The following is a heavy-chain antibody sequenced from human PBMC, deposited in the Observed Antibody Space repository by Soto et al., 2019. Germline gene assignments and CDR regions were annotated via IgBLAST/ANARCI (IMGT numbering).Heavy chain of an antibody. CDR2: IYPGDSDT. Sequence: PGESLKISCKASGYSFTSYWIGWVRQMPGKGLEWVGIIYPGDSDTRYRPSLLGQVTISADKSISTAYLQWSSLKASDTAIYYCARAIEMATIGWFDPWGQGTLVTVSS. D-gene: IGHD5-12*01. CDR3: ARAIEMATIGWFDP. J-gene: IGHJ5*02. CDR1: GYSFTSYW. V-gene: IGHV5-51*01.